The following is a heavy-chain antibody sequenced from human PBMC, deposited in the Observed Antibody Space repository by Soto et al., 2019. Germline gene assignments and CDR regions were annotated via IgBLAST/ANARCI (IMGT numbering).Heavy chain of an antibody. Sequence: QVQLMESGGGVVQPGRSLRLSCAASGFTFSSYGMHWVRQAPGKGLEWVAVIWYDGKDKYYADSVKGRFTISRDNSKNTLYLQMNSLRAEDTALYYCARDRDTDGDYPFDYWGQGTLVTVSS. CDR2: IWYDGKDK. CDR3: ARDRDTDGDYPFDY. J-gene: IGHJ4*02. V-gene: IGHV3-33*01. CDR1: GFTFSSYG. D-gene: IGHD4-17*01.